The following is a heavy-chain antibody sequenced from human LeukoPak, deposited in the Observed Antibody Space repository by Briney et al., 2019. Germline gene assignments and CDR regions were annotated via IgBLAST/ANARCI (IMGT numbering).Heavy chain of an antibody. CDR1: GFTFSSYA. CDR3: ASRIGDGYNPDPVDY. J-gene: IGHJ4*02. V-gene: IGHV3-64*01. D-gene: IGHD5-24*01. Sequence: GGSLRLSCAASGFTFSSYAMHWVRQAPGKGLEYVSAISSNGGSTYYANSVKGRFTISRDNSKNTLYLQMNSLRAEDTAVYYCASRIGDGYNPDPVDYWGQGTLVTVSS. CDR2: ISSNGGST.